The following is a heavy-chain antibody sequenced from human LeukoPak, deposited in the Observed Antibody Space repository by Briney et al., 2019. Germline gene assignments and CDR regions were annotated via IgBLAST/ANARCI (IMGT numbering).Heavy chain of an antibody. D-gene: IGHD2-2*01. Sequence: GRSLRLSCAASGFTFSSYGMHWVRQAPGKGLEWVAVIWYDGSNKYYADSVKGRFTISRDNSKNTLYLQMNSLRAEDTAVYYCARVIPAYAFDIWGQGTMVTVSS. CDR2: IWYDGSNK. CDR3: ARVIPAYAFDI. J-gene: IGHJ3*02. CDR1: GFTFSSYG. V-gene: IGHV3-33*01.